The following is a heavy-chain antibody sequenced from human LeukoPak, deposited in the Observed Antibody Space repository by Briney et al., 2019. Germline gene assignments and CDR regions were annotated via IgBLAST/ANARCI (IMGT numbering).Heavy chain of an antibody. CDR2: INHSGST. CDR3: ARGHNHLKKTYYYDRPDLDDDY. J-gene: IGHJ4*02. V-gene: IGHV4-34*01. Sequence: SETLSLTCAVYGGAFSGYYWSWIRQPPGARLEWSGEINHSGSTNYNPSLKSRVTISVDTSKNQFSLKLSSVTAADTAVYYCARGHNHLKKTYYYDRPDLDDDYWGQGTLVTVSS. D-gene: IGHD3-22*01. CDR1: GGAFSGYY.